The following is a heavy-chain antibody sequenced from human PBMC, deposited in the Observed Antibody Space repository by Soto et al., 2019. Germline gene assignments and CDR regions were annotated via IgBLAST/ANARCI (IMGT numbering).Heavy chain of an antibody. D-gene: IGHD3-10*01. J-gene: IGHJ3*02. CDR2: IKQDGSDK. CDR3: ARGGRPDI. CDR1: GFTFNIYW. Sequence: GGSLRLSCAASGFTFNIYWMSWVRQAPGKGLEWVANIKQDGSDKYYVDSVKGRFTISSDNGKNSLYLQMNSLRVEDTAVYYCARGGRPDIWGQGTMVTVSS. V-gene: IGHV3-7*01.